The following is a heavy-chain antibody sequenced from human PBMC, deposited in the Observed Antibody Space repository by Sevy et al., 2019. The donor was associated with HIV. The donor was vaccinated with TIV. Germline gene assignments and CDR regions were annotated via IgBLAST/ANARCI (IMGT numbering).Heavy chain of an antibody. J-gene: IGHJ4*02. CDR2: TYYSGTT. D-gene: IGHD1-20*01. CDR3: GRVGFNWNDVDY. CDR1: GGSMNIYY. Sequence: SETLSLTCSVSGGSMNIYYWSWIRHPPGKRLEWIGFTYYSGTTNYNPSLKSRVTISIDTSKNQFSLKLSSVTAADTAVYYCGRVGFNWNDVDYWGQGILVTVSS. V-gene: IGHV4-59*01.